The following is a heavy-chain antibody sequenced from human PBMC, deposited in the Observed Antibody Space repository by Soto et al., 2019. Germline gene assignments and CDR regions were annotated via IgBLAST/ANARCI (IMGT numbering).Heavy chain of an antibody. CDR1: GGSISSGGYY. J-gene: IGHJ5*02. CDR3: ARGFYSSGWYVWFDP. CDR2: IYYSGTT. Sequence: SETLSLTCTVSGGSISSGGYYWSWIRQHPGKGLEWIGYIYYSGTTYYNPSLKSRVVISVDTSKNQFSLNLSSVTAADTAVFYCARGFYSSGWYVWFDPWGQGTLVTAPQ. V-gene: IGHV4-31*03. D-gene: IGHD6-13*01.